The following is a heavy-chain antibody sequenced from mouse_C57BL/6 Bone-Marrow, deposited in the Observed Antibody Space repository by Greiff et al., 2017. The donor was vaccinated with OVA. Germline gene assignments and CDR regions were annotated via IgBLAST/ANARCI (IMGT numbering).Heavy chain of an antibody. D-gene: IGHD4-1*01. CDR3: RGLGRLYFDV. CDR1: YTFTDYYM. V-gene: IGHV1-83*01. CDR2: YPGSGNTY. J-gene: IGHJ1*03. Sequence: VQLQQSGPELVKPGASVKMSCKASGYTFTDYYMHWVKQKPGKGLEWIGEIYPGSGNTYYNEKFKGKATLTADKSSSTAYMQLSSLTSEDSAVYFCARGLGRLYFDVWGTGTTVTVSS.